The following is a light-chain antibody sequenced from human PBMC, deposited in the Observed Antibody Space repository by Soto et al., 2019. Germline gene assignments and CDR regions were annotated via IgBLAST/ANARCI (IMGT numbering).Light chain of an antibody. J-gene: IGKJ2*01. CDR2: GAS. V-gene: IGKV3-15*01. CDR1: QSISIN. Sequence: EIVMTQSPATLSVSPGERATLSCRASQSISINLAWYQQKPGQAPRLLIYGASTRATGTPARFSGSGSGTEFSLTISSLQSADFALYYCQQYYNWTPYTFGQGTKVDIK. CDR3: QQYYNWTPYT.